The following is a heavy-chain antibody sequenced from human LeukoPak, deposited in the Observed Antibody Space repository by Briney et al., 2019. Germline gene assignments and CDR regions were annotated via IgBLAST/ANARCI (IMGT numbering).Heavy chain of an antibody. CDR3: ATPLDYYDTSGYHQGGD. V-gene: IGHV3-48*02. CDR2: INSDTNIT. Sequence: GGSLRLSCVASGFSFSSYPMNWVRQAPGKGLEWVSHINSDTNITPYTASVSGRFTISRDNAKNSLYLHVNSLRDEDTAVYFCATPLDYYDTSGYHQGGDWGQGTLVTVSS. CDR1: GFSFSSYP. D-gene: IGHD3-22*01. J-gene: IGHJ4*02.